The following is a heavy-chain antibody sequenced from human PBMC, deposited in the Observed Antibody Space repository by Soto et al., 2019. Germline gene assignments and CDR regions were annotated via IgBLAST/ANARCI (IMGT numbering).Heavy chain of an antibody. CDR2: IKSDAYGGAI. D-gene: IGHD2-8*01. Sequence: EVQLVESGGGLLKPGGSFRLSGAGSGLTFSIAWLGWFRRAPGKGREWVGRIKSDAYGGAIDYPAPVKGRFTISRDDSKNTLFLQMNNLRAEDTAVYSCTTTKGRLEPPTNDFWGQGTPVIVSS. J-gene: IGHJ4*02. CDR1: GLTFSIAW. CDR3: TTTKGRLEPPTNDF. V-gene: IGHV3-15*01.